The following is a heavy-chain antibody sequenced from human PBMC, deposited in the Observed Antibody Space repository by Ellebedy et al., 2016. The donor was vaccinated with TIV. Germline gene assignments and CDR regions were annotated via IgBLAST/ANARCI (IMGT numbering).Heavy chain of an antibody. D-gene: IGHD3-10*01. J-gene: IGHJ4*02. CDR1: GYTFTDYY. CDR2: INTNSGGT. CDR3: ARESQSWFHDC. Sequence: AASVKVSCKASGYTFTDYYIHWVRQAPGQGLEWMGWINTNSGGTNYAQKFQGRVTMTRDTSISTAYMELSGLRSDDSAVYFCARESQSWFHDCWGQGTLVIVSS. V-gene: IGHV1-2*02.